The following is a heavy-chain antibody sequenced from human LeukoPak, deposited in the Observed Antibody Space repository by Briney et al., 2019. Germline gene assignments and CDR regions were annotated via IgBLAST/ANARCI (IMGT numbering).Heavy chain of an antibody. Sequence: SETLSLTCTVSGGSISTYYWSWIRQPPGKGLEWIGYISYSGTTNYTPSLKSRVTISVDTSKNQFSLKLNSVTAADTAVYYCARLAYTSSWYWIDYWGQGTLVTVS. CDR3: ARLAYTSSWYWIDY. CDR1: GGSISTYY. CDR2: ISYSGTT. V-gene: IGHV4-59*08. D-gene: IGHD6-13*01. J-gene: IGHJ4*02.